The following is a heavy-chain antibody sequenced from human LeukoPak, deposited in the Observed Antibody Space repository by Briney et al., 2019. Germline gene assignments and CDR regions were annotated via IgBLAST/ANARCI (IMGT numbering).Heavy chain of an antibody. D-gene: IGHD1-26*01. CDR1: GFTVSSNY. V-gene: IGHV3-66*01. CDR2: IYSDGST. Sequence: PGGSLRLSCAVSGFTVSSNYMSWVRQAPGKGLEWVSIIYSDGSTYYPDSVKGRFTISRDNPKNMLYLQMNSLRAEDTALYYCTREAGATDSWGQGTLVTVSS. J-gene: IGHJ4*02. CDR3: TREAGATDS.